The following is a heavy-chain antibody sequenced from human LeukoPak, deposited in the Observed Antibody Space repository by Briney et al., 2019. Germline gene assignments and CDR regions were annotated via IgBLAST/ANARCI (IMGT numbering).Heavy chain of an antibody. D-gene: IGHD2-2*01. CDR3: ARDRQRVVVVPAATTVGY. CDR1: GYTFTGYY. CDR2: INPNSGGT. Sequence: ASVKVSCKASGYTFTGYYMHWVRQAPGQGLEWMGWINPNSGGTNYAQKFQGRVTMTRDTSISTAYMELSRLRSDDTAVYYCARDRQRVVVVPAATTVGYWGQGTLVTVSS. V-gene: IGHV1-2*02. J-gene: IGHJ4*02.